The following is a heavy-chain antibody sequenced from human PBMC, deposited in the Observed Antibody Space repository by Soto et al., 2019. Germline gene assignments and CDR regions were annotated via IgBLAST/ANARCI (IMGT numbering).Heavy chain of an antibody. CDR3: ARDISFGYYYYYGMYV. V-gene: IGHV3-7*05. CDR1: GFTFSSYW. Sequence: EVQLVESGGGLVQPGGSLRLSCAASGFTFSSYWMSWVRQAPGKGLEWVANIKQDGSEKYYVDSVKGRFTISRDNAKNSLYLQMNSLRAEDTAVYYCARDISFGYYYYYGMYVWGQGTTVTVSS. J-gene: IGHJ6*02. CDR2: IKQDGSEK. D-gene: IGHD3-3*01.